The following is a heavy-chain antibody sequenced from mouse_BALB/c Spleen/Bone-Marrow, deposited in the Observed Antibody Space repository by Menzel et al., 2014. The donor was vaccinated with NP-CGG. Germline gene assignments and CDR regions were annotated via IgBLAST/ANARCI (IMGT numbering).Heavy chain of an antibody. J-gene: IGHJ3*01. D-gene: IGHD2-2*01. V-gene: IGHV14-3*02. CDR2: IDPANGNT. CDR1: GFNIKDTY. CDR3: ARWLPLAY. Sequence: EVQGVESGAELVKPGASVKLSCTAPGFNIKDTYMHWVKQRPEQGLEWIGRIDPANGNTKYDPKFQGKATITADTSSNTACLQLSSLTSEDTAVYYCARWLPLAYWGQGTLVTVSA.